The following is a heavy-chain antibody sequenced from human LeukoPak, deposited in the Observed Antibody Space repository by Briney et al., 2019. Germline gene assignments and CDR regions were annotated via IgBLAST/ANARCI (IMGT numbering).Heavy chain of an antibody. Sequence: GGSLRLSCAASGFTFSSYEMNWVRQAPGKGLEWVSYISSSGSTIYYADSVKGRFTISRDNAKNSLYLQMNSLRAEDTAVYYCARGALYYYDSSGYLYWGQGTLVTVSS. CDR2: ISSSGSTI. J-gene: IGHJ4*02. CDR3: ARGALYYYDSSGYLY. V-gene: IGHV3-48*03. D-gene: IGHD3-22*01. CDR1: GFTFSSYE.